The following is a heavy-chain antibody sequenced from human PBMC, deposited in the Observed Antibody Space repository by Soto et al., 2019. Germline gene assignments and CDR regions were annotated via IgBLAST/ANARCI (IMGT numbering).Heavy chain of an antibody. Sequence: PGESLKISCKGSGYSFTSYWIGWVRQMPGKGLEWMGIIYPGDSDTRYSPSFQGQVTISADKSISTAYLQWSSLKASDTAMYYCARRRDNWNYATIDYYYYGMGVWGQGTTVTVSS. J-gene: IGHJ6*02. CDR2: IYPGDSDT. CDR1: GYSFTSYW. D-gene: IGHD1-7*01. V-gene: IGHV5-51*01. CDR3: ARRRDNWNYATIDYYYYGMGV.